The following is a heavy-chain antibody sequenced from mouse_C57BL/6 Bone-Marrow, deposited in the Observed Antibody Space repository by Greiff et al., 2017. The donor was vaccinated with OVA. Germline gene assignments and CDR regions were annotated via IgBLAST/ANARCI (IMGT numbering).Heavy chain of an antibody. CDR2: ISSGGSYT. CDR1: GFTFSSYG. CDR3: ARQGGISYYFDD. V-gene: IGHV5-6*01. J-gene: IGHJ2*01. Sequence: EVKLVESGGDLVKPGGSLKLSCAASGFTFSSYGMSWVRQTPDKRLEWVATISSGGSYTYYPASVKGRFTLPRDNAKNTLYLQMSSLKSEDTAMYYCARQGGISYYFDDWGQGTTLTVSS.